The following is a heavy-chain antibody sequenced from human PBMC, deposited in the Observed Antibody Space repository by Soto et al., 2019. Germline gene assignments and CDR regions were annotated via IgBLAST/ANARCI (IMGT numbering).Heavy chain of an antibody. Sequence: PSETLSLTCTVSGGSFSGYFWTWIRQPPGKGLEWLAEINHSGITNYNPSVESRVSMSVDTSKNQFSLRLYSVTAADTAVYYCVRGPYSYNPRYFDYWGQGTLVTVSS. CDR2: INHSGIT. CDR1: GGSFSGYF. V-gene: IGHV4-34*01. CDR3: VRGPYSYNPRYFDY. D-gene: IGHD5-18*01. J-gene: IGHJ4*02.